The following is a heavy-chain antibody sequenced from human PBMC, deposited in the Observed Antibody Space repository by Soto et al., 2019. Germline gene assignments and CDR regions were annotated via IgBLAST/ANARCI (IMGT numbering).Heavy chain of an antibody. CDR2: INAGNGDT. J-gene: IGHJ1*01. CDR1: GYTFTSFP. CDR3: TRAPRGEN. D-gene: IGHD2-21*01. V-gene: IGHV1-3*01. Sequence: ASVKVSCKASGYTFTSFPIHWVRQAPGQRLEWMGWINAGNGDTKYSQKFQGRVTVTRDTSASTAFMELISLRSEDTAVYYCTRAPRGENWGQGTLVTVSS.